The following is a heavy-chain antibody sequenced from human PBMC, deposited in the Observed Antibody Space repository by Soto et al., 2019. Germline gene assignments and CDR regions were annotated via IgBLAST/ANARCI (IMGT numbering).Heavy chain of an antibody. Sequence: GGSLRLSCAASGFTVSSNYMTWVRQTPGKGLEWVPLIYSNDNTYYADSVKGRFTVSRDNSKNTLYLQMNSLRAEDTAVYYCARLTHYYDSSGYYYHAFDIWGQGSMVTVSS. CDR1: GFTVSSNY. J-gene: IGHJ3*02. D-gene: IGHD3-22*01. V-gene: IGHV3-53*01. CDR2: IYSNDNT. CDR3: ARLTHYYDSSGYYYHAFDI.